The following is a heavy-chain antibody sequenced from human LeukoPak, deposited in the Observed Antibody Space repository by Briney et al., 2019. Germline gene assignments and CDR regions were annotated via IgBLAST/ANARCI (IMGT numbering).Heavy chain of an antibody. CDR2: IYYSGST. CDR3: ARRRQGDYDFWSGSPVWYMDV. Sequence: SETLSLTCTVSGGSISSSSYYWGWIRQPPGKGLEWIGSIYYSGSTNYNPSLKSPVTILVDTSKNQFSLKLTSVTAADTAVYYCARRRQGDYDFWSGSPVWYMDVWGKGTTVTVSS. CDR1: GGSISSSSYY. D-gene: IGHD3-3*01. V-gene: IGHV4-39*07. J-gene: IGHJ6*03.